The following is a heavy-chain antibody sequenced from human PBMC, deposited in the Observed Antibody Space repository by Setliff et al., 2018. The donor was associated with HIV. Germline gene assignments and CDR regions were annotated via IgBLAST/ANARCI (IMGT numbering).Heavy chain of an antibody. D-gene: IGHD6-19*01. V-gene: IGHV4-4*09. CDR3: ARGPPGSSIGWYVGY. CDR2: ISTSGST. J-gene: IGHJ4*02. Sequence: SETLSLTCTVSGASFTTHYWSLIRQPPGKGLEWIGCISTSGSTNYNPSRKSRVTRSIDMSKNQFSLKMSSVTAADTAVYYCARGPPGSSIGWYVGYWGQGTLVTVSS. CDR1: GASFTTHY.